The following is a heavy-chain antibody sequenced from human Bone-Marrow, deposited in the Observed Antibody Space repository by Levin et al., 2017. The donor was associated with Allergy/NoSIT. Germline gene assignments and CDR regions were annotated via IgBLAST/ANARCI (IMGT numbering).Heavy chain of an antibody. CDR2: FDPEDGET. Sequence: AASVKVSCKVSGYTLTELSMHWVRQAPGKGLEWMGGFDPEDGETIYAQKFQGRVTMTEDTSTDTAYMELSSLRSEDTAVYYCAMPRQRGGYYYDRRQFDYWGQGTLVTVSS. CDR3: AMPRQRGGYYYDRRQFDY. V-gene: IGHV1-24*01. CDR1: GYTLTELS. J-gene: IGHJ4*02. D-gene: IGHD3-22*01.